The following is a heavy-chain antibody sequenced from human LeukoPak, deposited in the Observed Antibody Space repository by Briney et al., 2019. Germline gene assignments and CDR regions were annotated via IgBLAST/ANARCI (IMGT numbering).Heavy chain of an antibody. CDR1: GGSISSSNW. J-gene: IGHJ6*03. CDR2: IYHSGST. CDR3: ARAKAAASRIYYMDV. V-gene: IGHV4-4*02. Sequence: PSETLSLTCAVSGGSISSSNWWSWVRQPPGKGLEWIGEIYHSGSTNYNPSLKSRVTISVDKSKNQFSLKLSSVTAADTAVYYCARAKAAASRIYYMDVWGKGTTVTVS. D-gene: IGHD6-13*01.